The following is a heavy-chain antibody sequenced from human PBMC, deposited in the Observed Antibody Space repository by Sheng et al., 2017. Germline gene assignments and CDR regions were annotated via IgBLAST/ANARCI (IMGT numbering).Heavy chain of an antibody. D-gene: IGHD6-13*01. CDR2: INHSGST. J-gene: IGHJ4*02. V-gene: IGHV4-34*01. Sequence: QVQLQQWGAGLLKPSETLSLTCAVYGGSFSGYYWSWIRQPPGKGLEWIGEINHSGSTNYIPSLKSRVTISVDTSKNQFSLKLSSVTAADTAVYYCARGFQQLGNFDYWGQGTLVTVSS. CDR1: GGSFSGYY. CDR3: ARGFQQLGNFDY.